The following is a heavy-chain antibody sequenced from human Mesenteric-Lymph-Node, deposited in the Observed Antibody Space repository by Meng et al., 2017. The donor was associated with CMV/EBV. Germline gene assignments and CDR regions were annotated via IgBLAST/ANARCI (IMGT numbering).Heavy chain of an antibody. CDR1: GFTFSSYA. Sequence: GGSLRLSCAASGFTFSSYAMSWVRQAPGKGLEWVSAISGSGGSTYYADSVKGRFTISRDNSKNTLYLQMNSLRAEDTAVYYCAKRRYCTNGVCYQLFDYLGQGTLVTVSS. CDR2: ISGSGGST. D-gene: IGHD2-8*01. CDR3: AKRRYCTNGVCYQLFDY. V-gene: IGHV3-23*01. J-gene: IGHJ4*02.